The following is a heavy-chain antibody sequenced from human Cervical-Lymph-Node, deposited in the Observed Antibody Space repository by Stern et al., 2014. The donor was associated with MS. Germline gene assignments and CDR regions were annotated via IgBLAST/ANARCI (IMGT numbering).Heavy chain of an antibody. D-gene: IGHD2/OR15-2a*01. CDR3: AREATRIIVGIDY. V-gene: IGHV1-2*06. Sequence: QVQLVESGAKMKKPGASVKVSCKASGYAFTGFFIHLVRQVPGQGLEWMGRLHPNSADQTYAQNFQDRVTLTRDTSISTAYLELSRLTSADTAVYYCAREATRIIVGIDYWGQGTQVTVSS. J-gene: IGHJ4*02. CDR2: LHPNSADQ. CDR1: GYAFTGFF.